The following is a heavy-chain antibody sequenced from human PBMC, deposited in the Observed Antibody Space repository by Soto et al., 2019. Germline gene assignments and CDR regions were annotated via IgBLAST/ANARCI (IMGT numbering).Heavy chain of an antibody. V-gene: IGHV3-7*03. CDR1: GFTFSSYW. D-gene: IGHD3-16*02. Sequence: PGGSLRLSCAASGFTFSSYWMSWVRQAPGKGLEWMANIKQDGSEKYYVDSVKGRFTISRDNAKNSLYLQMNSLRAEDTAVYYCAREAPYDYVWGSYRSSFDYWGQGTLVTVSS. CDR2: IKQDGSEK. CDR3: AREAPYDYVWGSYRSSFDY. J-gene: IGHJ4*02.